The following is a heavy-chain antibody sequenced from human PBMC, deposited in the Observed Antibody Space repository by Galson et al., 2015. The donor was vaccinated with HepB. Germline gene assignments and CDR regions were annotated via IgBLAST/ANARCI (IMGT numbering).Heavy chain of an antibody. D-gene: IGHD4-17*01. V-gene: IGHV3-30*09. J-gene: IGHJ2*01. CDR1: GFSFNYLP. Sequence: SLRLSCAASGFSFNYLPMHWVRQAPGKGLEWVAVISYTESYIAYADFGRGRFAISRDNSKNALYLQMNSLRVEDTALYYCVRPRGAGAGDYQNWYFDLWGRGTLVTVSS. CDR2: ISYTESYI. CDR3: VRPRGAGAGDYQNWYFDL.